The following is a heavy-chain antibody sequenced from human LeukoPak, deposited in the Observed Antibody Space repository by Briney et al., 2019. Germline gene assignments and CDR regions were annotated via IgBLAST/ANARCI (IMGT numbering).Heavy chain of an antibody. Sequence: GGSLRLSCAASGFTFSSYGMHWVSQAPGKGPEWVAVIPYDGSNKYYADSVKGRFTISRDNSKNTLYLQMNSLRAEDTAVYYCAKDGGYYDFWSGYYWGAFDIWGQGTMVTVSS. CDR2: IPYDGSNK. J-gene: IGHJ3*02. CDR1: GFTFSSYG. V-gene: IGHV3-30*18. D-gene: IGHD3-3*01. CDR3: AKDGGYYDFWSGYYWGAFDI.